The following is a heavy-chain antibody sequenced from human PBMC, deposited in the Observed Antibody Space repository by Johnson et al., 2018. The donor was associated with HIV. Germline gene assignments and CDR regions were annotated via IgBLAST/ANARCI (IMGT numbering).Heavy chain of an antibody. CDR1: GFTFSTYA. Sequence: QLVESGGGVVRPGRSLRLSCAASGFTFSTYAMHWVRQAPGKGLEWVAVMSYDGSNKFYADSVKGRFTISRDNSKNTLYLQMNSLRAEDTAVYYCARPPRNSIHNSYYYDSSGLADEYAFDIWGQGTMVTVSS. CDR3: ARPPRNSIHNSYYYDSSGLADEYAFDI. V-gene: IGHV3-30-3*01. CDR2: MSYDGSNK. J-gene: IGHJ3*02. D-gene: IGHD3-22*01.